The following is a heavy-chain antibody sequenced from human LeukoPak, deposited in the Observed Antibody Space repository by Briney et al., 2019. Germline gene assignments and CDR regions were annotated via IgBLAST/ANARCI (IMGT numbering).Heavy chain of an antibody. CDR1: GYTFTSYA. V-gene: IGHV1-3*01. J-gene: IGHJ3*02. CDR3: ARARPPWYYDSSGYYRADAFDI. CDR2: INAGNGNT. D-gene: IGHD3-22*01. Sequence: ASVKVSCKASGYTFTSYAMHWVRQAPGQRLEWMGWINAGNGNTKYSQKFQGRVTITRDTSASTAYMELSSLRSEDTAVYYCARARPPWYYDSSGYYRADAFDIWGQGTMVTVSS.